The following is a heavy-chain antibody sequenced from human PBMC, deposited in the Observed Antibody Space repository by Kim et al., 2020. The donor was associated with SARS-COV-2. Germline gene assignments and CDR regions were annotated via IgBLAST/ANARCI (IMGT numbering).Heavy chain of an antibody. D-gene: IGHD1-1*01. CDR3: LSWKD. CDR2: INSGSVKN. Sequence: INSGSVKNYYADSVKGRFTISRDDDKNSLYLEMTSLRVEDTGIYYCLSWKDWGQGTLVTVSS. V-gene: IGHV3-21*06. J-gene: IGHJ4*02.